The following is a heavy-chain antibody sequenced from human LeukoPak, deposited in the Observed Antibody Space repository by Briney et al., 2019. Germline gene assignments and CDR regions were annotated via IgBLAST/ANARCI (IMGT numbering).Heavy chain of an antibody. CDR3: AKSGGYGLIDY. Sequence: GSLRLSCAASGFTFSSHGMNWVRQPPGKGLEWIGNIYYSGSTYYNASLQSRVTISIDMSKNEFSLRLNSVTAADTAMYYCAKSGGYGLIDYWGQGTLVTVSS. D-gene: IGHD1-26*01. CDR2: IYYSGST. J-gene: IGHJ4*02. CDR1: GFTFSSHGMN. V-gene: IGHV4-59*04.